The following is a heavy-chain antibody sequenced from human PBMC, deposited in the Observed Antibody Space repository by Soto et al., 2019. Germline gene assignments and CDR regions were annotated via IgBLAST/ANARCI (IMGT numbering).Heavy chain of an antibody. J-gene: IGHJ4*02. Sequence: PSETLSLTCTVSGGSISSYYWSWIRQPPGKGLEWIGYIYYSGSTNYNPSLKSRVTISVDTSKNQFSLKLSSVTAADTAVYYCARIHDSSGYYYDFDYWGQGTLVTVSS. CDR1: GGSISSYY. V-gene: IGHV4-59*01. D-gene: IGHD3-22*01. CDR2: IYYSGST. CDR3: ARIHDSSGYYYDFDY.